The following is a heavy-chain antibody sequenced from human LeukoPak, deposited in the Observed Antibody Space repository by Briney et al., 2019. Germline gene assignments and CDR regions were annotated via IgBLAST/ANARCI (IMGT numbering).Heavy chain of an antibody. CDR3: ARESRIHHDFWSGYSPFDY. J-gene: IGHJ4*02. D-gene: IGHD3-3*01. Sequence: ASVKLSCNASGYTFTSYGISWVRQAPGQGLEWMGLISAYDGNTNYAQKLQGRVTMTTDTSTSTAYMELRSLRSDDKAVYYCARESRIHHDFWSGYSPFDYWGQGTLVTVSS. CDR1: GYTFTSYG. V-gene: IGHV1-18*01. CDR2: ISAYDGNT.